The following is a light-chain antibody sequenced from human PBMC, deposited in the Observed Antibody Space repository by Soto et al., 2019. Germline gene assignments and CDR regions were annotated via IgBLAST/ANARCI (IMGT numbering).Light chain of an antibody. Sequence: EIVLTQSPGTLSLSPGERATISCRASQSVSNYLAWYQRKPGQAPRLLIYGASSRATGIPDRFSGSGSGTDFLLTISRLEPEDFAVYYCHQYGGSPQTFGQGTKV. J-gene: IGKJ1*01. CDR2: GAS. CDR3: HQYGGSPQT. CDR1: QSVSNY. V-gene: IGKV3-20*01.